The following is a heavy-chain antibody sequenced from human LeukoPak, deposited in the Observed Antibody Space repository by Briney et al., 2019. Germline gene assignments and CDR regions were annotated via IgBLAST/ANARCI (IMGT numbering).Heavy chain of an antibody. CDR1: GFSLNTTTLG. V-gene: IGHV2-5*02. J-gene: IGHJ4*02. CDR2: LFWDDDS. Sequence: SGPTLVKPTQTLTLTCTFSGFSLNTTTLGVGWIRQPPGKALEWLALLFWDDDSRLSPSLESRLTLTKDTSKNQVVLTMPDMDPVDTATYYCAHATNSHFDYWGQGTLVPVSS. D-gene: IGHD4-23*01. CDR3: AHATNSHFDY.